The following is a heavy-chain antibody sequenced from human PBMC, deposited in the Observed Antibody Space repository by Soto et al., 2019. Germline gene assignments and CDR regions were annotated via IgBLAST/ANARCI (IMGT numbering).Heavy chain of an antibody. D-gene: IGHD3-22*01. V-gene: IGHV3-48*01. J-gene: IGHJ3*01. CDR2: IGLGSSTK. CDR3: ARDQLYYNDISGRPLNAFDV. Sequence: GSLRLSCAASGFTFSSYAMSWVRQAPGKGLEWVSYIGLGSSTKYYADSVEGRFTISRDNAKNSLYLQMNSLRAEDTAVYYCARDQLYYNDISGRPLNAFDVWGQGTMVTVSS. CDR1: GFTFSSYA.